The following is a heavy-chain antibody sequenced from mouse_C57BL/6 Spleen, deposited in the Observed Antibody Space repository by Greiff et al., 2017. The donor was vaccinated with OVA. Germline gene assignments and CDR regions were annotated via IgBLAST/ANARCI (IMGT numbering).Heavy chain of an antibody. CDR3: ARRGYYDWYFDV. V-gene: IGHV1-52*01. D-gene: IGHD2-3*01. J-gene: IGHJ1*03. CDR1: GYTFTSYW. CDR2: IDPSDSET. Sequence: VKLQQPGAELVRPGSSVKLSCKASGYTFTSYWMHWVKQRPIQGLEWIGNIDPSDSETHYNQKFKDKATLTVDKSSSTAYMQLSSLTSEDSAVYYCARRGYYDWYFDVWGTGTTVTVSS.